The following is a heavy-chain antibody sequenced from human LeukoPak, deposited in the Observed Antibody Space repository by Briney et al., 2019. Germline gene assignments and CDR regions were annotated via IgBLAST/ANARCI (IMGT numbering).Heavy chain of an antibody. CDR1: GYTFTGYY. J-gene: IGHJ4*02. Sequence: GASVKVSCKASGYTFTGYYMHWVRQAPGQGLEWMGWINPNSGGTNYAQKFQGWVTMTRDTSISTAYMELSRLRSDDTAVYYCARDMGPYYYGSGSYYKALGYWGQGTLVTVSS. CDR2: INPNSGGT. V-gene: IGHV1-2*04. CDR3: ARDMGPYYYGSGSYYKALGY. D-gene: IGHD3-10*01.